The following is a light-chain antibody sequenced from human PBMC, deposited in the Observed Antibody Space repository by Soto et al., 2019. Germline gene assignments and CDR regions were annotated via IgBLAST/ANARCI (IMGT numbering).Light chain of an antibody. CDR1: QDISNY. CDR2: DAS. CDR3: QPFEGLPLT. V-gene: IGKV1-33*01. J-gene: IGKJ4*01. Sequence: DIQMTQSPSSLSASVGDRVTITCQASQDISNYLNWYQQKPGKAPKLLIFDASNVETGVPSRFSGSGSWTDFNFTLHRLAAEDAAKFYCQPFEGLPLTFGGGTKVGIK.